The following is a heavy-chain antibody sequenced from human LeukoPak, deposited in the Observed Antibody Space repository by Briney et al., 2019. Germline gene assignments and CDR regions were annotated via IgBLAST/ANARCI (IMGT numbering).Heavy chain of an antibody. J-gene: IGHJ4*02. CDR1: GFTFDDYG. D-gene: IGHD3-22*01. CDR3: ARDQGAYYYDSSVDY. Sequence: GGSLRLSCAASGFTFDDYGMSWVRQAPGKGLEWVSGINWNGRSTGYADSVKGRFTISRDNAKNSLYLQMNSLRAEDTAVYYCARDQGAYYYDSSVDYWGQGTLVTVSS. CDR2: INWNGRST. V-gene: IGHV3-20*04.